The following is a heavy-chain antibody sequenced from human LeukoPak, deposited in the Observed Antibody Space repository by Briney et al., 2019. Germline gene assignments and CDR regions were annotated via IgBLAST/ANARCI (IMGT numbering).Heavy chain of an antibody. J-gene: IGHJ4*02. CDR1: GFIFTNYF. Sequence: GGSLRLSCAASGFIFTNYFMSWVRQAPGKGLEWVASIKHDGSEKCYVDSVRGRFTISRDNTMNSLYLQMSSLRAEDTAVYYCATDRGWRTSGYYLYYFEYWGQGTLVTFSS. V-gene: IGHV3-7*01. CDR2: IKHDGSEK. D-gene: IGHD3-3*01. CDR3: ATDRGWRTSGYYLYYFEY.